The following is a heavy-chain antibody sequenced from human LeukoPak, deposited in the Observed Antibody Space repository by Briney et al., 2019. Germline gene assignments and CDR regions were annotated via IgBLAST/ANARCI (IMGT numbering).Heavy chain of an antibody. CDR3: ARGEDIAAAGLDY. Sequence: SETLSLTCTVSGGSISSYYWSWIRQPPGKGLEWIGSIYYRWTTNYSPSLKSRVTISADTSQNQFSLNLTSMTAADTAVYYCARGEDIAAAGLDYWGQGTLV. CDR2: IYYRWTT. D-gene: IGHD6-13*01. J-gene: IGHJ4*02. CDR1: GGSISSYY. V-gene: IGHV4-39*01.